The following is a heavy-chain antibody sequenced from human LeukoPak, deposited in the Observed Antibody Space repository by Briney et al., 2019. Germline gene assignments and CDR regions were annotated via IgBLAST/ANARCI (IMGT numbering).Heavy chain of an antibody. CDR2: IYYSGST. CDR1: GGSMSSGGYY. V-gene: IGHV4-31*03. CDR3: ASLTTVTTN. J-gene: IGHJ4*02. D-gene: IGHD4-17*01. Sequence: SETLCLTCTVSGGSMSSGGYYWSWIRQHPGKGLEWIGYIYYSGSTYYNPSLKSRVTISVDTSKNQFSLKLSSVTAADTAVYYCASLTTVTTNWGQGTLVTVSS.